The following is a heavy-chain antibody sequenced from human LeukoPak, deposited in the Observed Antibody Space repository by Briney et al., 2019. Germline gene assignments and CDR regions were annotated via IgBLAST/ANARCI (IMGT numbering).Heavy chain of an antibody. CDR1: GGSISSYY. V-gene: IGHV4-59*12. Sequence: SETLSLTCTVSGGSISSYYWSWIRQPPGKGLEWIGYIYYSGSTNYNPSLKSRVTISVDTSKNQFSLKLRSVTAADTAVYYCVSLRKRGGAFDNWGQGTMVTVSS. J-gene: IGHJ3*02. CDR3: VSLRKRGGAFDN. CDR2: IYYSGST.